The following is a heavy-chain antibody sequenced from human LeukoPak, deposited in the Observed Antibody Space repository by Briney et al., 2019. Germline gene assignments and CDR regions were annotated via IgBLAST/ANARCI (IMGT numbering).Heavy chain of an antibody. D-gene: IGHD1-26*01. CDR3: ARNSGSYSGY. CDR1: GFTFSTYW. V-gene: IGHV3-74*01. CDR2: ISSDGSIT. Sequence: PGGSLRLSCAASGFTFSTYWMHWVRQAPGKGLVWVSRISSDGSITGYADSVKGRFTISRDNAKNTLYLQMNSLRAEDTAVYYCARNSGSYSGYWGQGTLVTVSS. J-gene: IGHJ4*02.